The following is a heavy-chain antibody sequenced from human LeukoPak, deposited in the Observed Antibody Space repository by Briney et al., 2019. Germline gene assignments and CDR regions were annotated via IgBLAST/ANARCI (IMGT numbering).Heavy chain of an antibody. CDR1: GGSISSYY. CDR2: IYTSGST. V-gene: IGHV4-4*07. J-gene: IGHJ6*03. Sequence: SETLSLTCTVSGGSISSYYWSWIRQPAGKGLEWIGRIYTSGSTNYNTSLKSRVTMSVDTSKNQFSLKLSSVTAADTDVYYCARDPYCTNGVCSMGSYYYYMDVWGKGTTVTVSS. D-gene: IGHD2-8*01. CDR3: ARDPYCTNGVCSMGSYYYYMDV.